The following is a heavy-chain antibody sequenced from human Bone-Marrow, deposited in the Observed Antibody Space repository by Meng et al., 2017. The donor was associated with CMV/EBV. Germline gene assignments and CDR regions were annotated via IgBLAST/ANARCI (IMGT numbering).Heavy chain of an antibody. V-gene: IGHV4-39*01. D-gene: IGHD5-18*01. J-gene: IGHJ6*02. CDR2: IYYSGST. CDR3: ARVGGYSYGSYYYYYGMDV. CDR1: GGSISSSSYY. Sequence: GSLRLSCTVSGGSISSSSYYWGWIRQPPGKGLEWIGSIYYSGSTYYNPSLKSRVTISVDTSKNQFSLKLSSVTAADTAVYYCARVGGYSYGSYYYYYGMDVWGQGTTVTVYS.